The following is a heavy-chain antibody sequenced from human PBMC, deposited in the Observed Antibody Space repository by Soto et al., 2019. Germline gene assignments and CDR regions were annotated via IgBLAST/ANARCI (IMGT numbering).Heavy chain of an antibody. CDR2: ISGSGGST. V-gene: IGHV3-23*01. J-gene: IGHJ6*02. D-gene: IGHD3-3*01. CDR3: AKPGPTYYDFWSGYLWTDYYGMDV. CDR1: GFTFSSYA. Sequence: HPGGSLRLSCAASGFTFSSYAMSWVRQAPGKGLEWVSAISGSGGSTYYADSVKGRFTISRDNSKNTLYLQMNSLRAEDTAVYYCAKPGPTYYDFWSGYLWTDYYGMDVWGQGTTVTVSS.